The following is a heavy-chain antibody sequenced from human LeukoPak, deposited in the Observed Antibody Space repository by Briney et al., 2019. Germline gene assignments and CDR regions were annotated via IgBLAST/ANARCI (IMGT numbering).Heavy chain of an antibody. Sequence: PSETLSLTCTVSGGSISSYYWSWIQQPPGKGLEWIGYIYYSGSTNYNPSLKSRVTISVDTSKNQFSLKLSSVTAADTAVYYCAREDFFGGRGLDYWGQGTLVTVSS. CDR1: GGSISSYY. J-gene: IGHJ4*02. V-gene: IGHV4-59*01. D-gene: IGHD3-3*01. CDR3: AREDFFGGRGLDY. CDR2: IYYSGST.